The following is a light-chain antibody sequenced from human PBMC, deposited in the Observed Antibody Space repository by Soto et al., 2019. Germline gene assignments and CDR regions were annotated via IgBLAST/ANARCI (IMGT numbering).Light chain of an antibody. Sequence: EIVMTQSPATLSVSPGERVTLSCRASQSAISNLAWYQQKPGQTPRLLIYDASTRATDIPARFSGSGSGTDFTLTISSLEPEDFAVYYCQQYGNSPRLTFGGGSKVDIK. CDR3: QQYGNSPRLT. V-gene: IGKV3-15*01. CDR1: QSAISN. J-gene: IGKJ4*01. CDR2: DAS.